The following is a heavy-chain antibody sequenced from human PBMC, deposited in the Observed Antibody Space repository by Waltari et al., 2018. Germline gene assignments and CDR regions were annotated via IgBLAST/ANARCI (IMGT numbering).Heavy chain of an antibody. J-gene: IGHJ5*02. CDR1: GYTFINYE. CDR2: VNPNSGAT. V-gene: IGHV1-8*02. D-gene: IGHD2-21*01. Sequence: QVQLVQSGAEVFKLCASVKVSCQASGYTFINYEFNSVRQAAGQGLEWMGWVNPNSGATAYAQKFQGRITMTWDTSISTAYMELSNLRSDDTAVLYCARGRDVFANFDYNWFDPWGQGTLVTVSS. CDR3: ARGRDVFANFDYNWFDP.